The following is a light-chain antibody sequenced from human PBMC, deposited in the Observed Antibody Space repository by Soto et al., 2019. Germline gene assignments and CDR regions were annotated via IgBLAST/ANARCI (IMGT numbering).Light chain of an antibody. CDR2: KVS. CDR1: QSLLYSSNNKNY. Sequence: VMTQSPDSLAVSLGERATLNCKSSQSLLYSSNNKNYFSWFQQRPGRSPRRLIYKVSNRDSGVPARFSGSGSGTDFALKISRVEAEDVGVYYCMQGTHWPITFGQGTRLEIK. V-gene: IGKV2-30*01. CDR3: MQGTHWPIT. J-gene: IGKJ5*01.